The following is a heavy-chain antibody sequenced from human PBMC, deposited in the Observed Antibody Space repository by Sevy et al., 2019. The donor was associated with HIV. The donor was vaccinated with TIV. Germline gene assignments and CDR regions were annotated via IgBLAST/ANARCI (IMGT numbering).Heavy chain of an antibody. Sequence: SETLSLTCTVSGYSISSGYYWGWVRQPPGKGLERIGSIYQSTTTYYNPSLESRVTISVDTSKNQFSLKLTSVTAADTAIYYCARGGYSVVMLVMMNHDAFDIWGQGTLVTVSS. CDR1: GYSISSGYY. V-gene: IGHV4-38-2*02. CDR3: ARGGYSVVMLVMMNHDAFDI. D-gene: IGHD2-15*01. CDR2: IYQSTTT. J-gene: IGHJ3*02.